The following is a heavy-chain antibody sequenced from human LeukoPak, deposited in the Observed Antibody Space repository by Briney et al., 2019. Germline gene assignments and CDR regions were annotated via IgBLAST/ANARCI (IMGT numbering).Heavy chain of an antibody. J-gene: IGHJ4*02. Sequence: SETLSLTCTVSGGSLSTFYWSWIRQPQGKGLEWIGYIYYRGSTTYNPSLKSRVTISVDTSKNQFSLKLSSVTAADTAVYYCARGPGGSSSSDFDYWGQGTLVTVSS. CDR2: IYYRGST. D-gene: IGHD6-6*01. CDR1: GGSLSTFY. CDR3: ARGPGGSSSSDFDY. V-gene: IGHV4-59*01.